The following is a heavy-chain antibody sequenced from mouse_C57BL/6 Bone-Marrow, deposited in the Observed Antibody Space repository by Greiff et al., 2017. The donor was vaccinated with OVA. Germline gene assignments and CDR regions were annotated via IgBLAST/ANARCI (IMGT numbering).Heavy chain of an antibody. D-gene: IGHD1-1*01. CDR3: ARSPYYYGSSLYYFDY. CDR2: IYPGSGNT. CDR1: GYTFTDYY. V-gene: IGHV1-76*01. Sequence: QVQLKESGAELVRPGASVKLSCKASGYTFTDYYINWVKQRPGQGLEWIARIYPGSGNTYYNEKFKGKATLTAEKSSSTAYMQLSSLTSEDSAVYVCARSPYYYGSSLYYFDYWGQGTTLTVSS. J-gene: IGHJ2*01.